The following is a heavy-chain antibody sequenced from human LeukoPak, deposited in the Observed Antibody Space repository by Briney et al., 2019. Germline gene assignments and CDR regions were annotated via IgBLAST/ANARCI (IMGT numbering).Heavy chain of an antibody. CDR1: GYSFTNYY. V-gene: IGHV1-2*02. Sequence: ASVKVSCNTFGYSFTNYYIHWVRQAPGQGLEWMGWINPNSGGTKYAQKFQGRVTMTWDTPISTAYMELSRLTPDDTAIYYCARGGGSRAGDWGQGTLVTVSS. CDR3: ARGGGSRAGD. CDR2: INPNSGGT. J-gene: IGHJ4*02. D-gene: IGHD2-21*01.